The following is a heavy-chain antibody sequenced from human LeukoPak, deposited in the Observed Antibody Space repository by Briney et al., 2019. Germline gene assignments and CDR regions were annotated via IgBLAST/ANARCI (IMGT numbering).Heavy chain of an antibody. CDR2: ISGSGGST. CDR3: AKVAYYDIWTGYMYYFDY. Sequence: PGGSLRLSCAASGFTFSSYAMSWVRQAPGKGLEWVSAISGSGGSTYYADSVKGRFTISRDNSKNTLYLQMNSLRAEDPAVYYCAKVAYYDIWTGYMYYFDYWGQGTLVTVSS. J-gene: IGHJ4*02. V-gene: IGHV3-23*01. CDR1: GFTFSSYA. D-gene: IGHD3-9*01.